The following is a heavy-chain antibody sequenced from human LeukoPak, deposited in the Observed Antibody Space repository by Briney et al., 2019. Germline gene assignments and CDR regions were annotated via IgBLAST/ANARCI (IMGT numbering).Heavy chain of an antibody. D-gene: IGHD2-21*02. Sequence: SETLSLTCTVSGGSISSGSYYWSWIRQPAGKGLEWIGRIYTSGSTNYNPSLKSRVTISEDTSKNQFSLKLSSVTAADTAVYYCARALLTAFDYWGQGTLVTVSS. CDR3: ARALLTAFDY. CDR1: GGSISSGSYY. V-gene: IGHV4-61*02. CDR2: IYTSGST. J-gene: IGHJ4*02.